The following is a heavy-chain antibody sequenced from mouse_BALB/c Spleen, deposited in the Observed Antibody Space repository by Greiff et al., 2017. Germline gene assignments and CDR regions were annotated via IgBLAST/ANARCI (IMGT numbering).Heavy chain of an antibody. Sequence: VQLQQSGAELVKPGASVKLSCTASGFNIKDTYMHWVKQRPEQGLEWIGRIDPANGNTKYDPKFQGKATITADTSSNTAYPQLSSLTSEDTAVYYCARGCFITTAAYFDVWGAGTTVTVSS. CDR1: GFNIKDTY. CDR3: ARGCFITTAAYFDV. D-gene: IGHD1-2*01. CDR2: IDPANGNT. J-gene: IGHJ1*01. V-gene: IGHV14-3*02.